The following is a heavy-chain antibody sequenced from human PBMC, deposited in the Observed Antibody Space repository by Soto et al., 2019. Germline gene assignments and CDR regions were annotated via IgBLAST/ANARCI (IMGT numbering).Heavy chain of an antibody. CDR2: ISGSGGST. CDR3: ARRSSGWYFDY. D-gene: IGHD6-19*01. CDR1: GFTFSSYA. Sequence: EVQLLESGGGLVQPGGSLRLSCAASGFTFSSYAMSWVRQAPGKGLEWVSAISGSGGSTYYADSVKGRFTISRDNSKNTLYLKMNSLRAEETAVYYCARRSSGWYFDYWGQGTLVTVSS. V-gene: IGHV3-23*01. J-gene: IGHJ4*02.